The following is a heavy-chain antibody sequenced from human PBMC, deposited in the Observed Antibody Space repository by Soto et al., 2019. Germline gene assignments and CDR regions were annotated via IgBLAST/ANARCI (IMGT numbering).Heavy chain of an antibody. CDR2: INHSGST. V-gene: IGHV4-34*01. D-gene: IGHD6-13*01. CDR1: GGSFTGSY. CDR3: AGDLSSSSPF. J-gene: IGHJ4*02. Sequence: SETLSLTWDVDGGSFTGSYWTWIRQPPGKGLEWIGEINHSGSTKYSPSLKSRVTMSVDTSTNQISLKLTSVTAADTAVYYCAGDLSSSSPFWGQGALVTVSS.